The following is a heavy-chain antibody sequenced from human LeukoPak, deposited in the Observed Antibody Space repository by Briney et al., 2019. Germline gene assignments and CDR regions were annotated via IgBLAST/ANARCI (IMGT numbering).Heavy chain of an antibody. CDR1: VYTLTELA. CDR2: INPSGGST. CDR3: ARDFPEGYSGYDYRDY. D-gene: IGHD5-12*01. Sequence: GASVNVSCKVSVYTLTELAIHWVRQAPGQGLEWMGIINPSGGSTSYAQKFQGRVTMTRDMSTSTVYMELSSLRSEDTAVYYCARDFPEGYSGYDYRDYWGQGTLVTVSS. V-gene: IGHV1-46*01. J-gene: IGHJ4*02.